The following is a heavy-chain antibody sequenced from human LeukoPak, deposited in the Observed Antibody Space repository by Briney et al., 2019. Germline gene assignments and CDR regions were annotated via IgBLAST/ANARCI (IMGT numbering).Heavy chain of an antibody. V-gene: IGHV3-30*04. CDR1: GFTFTNYA. D-gene: IGHD6-13*01. Sequence: PGRSLRLSCAASGFTFTNYAMHWVRQTPGKGLQWVAVISSDGRDKYFADSVKGRFTISRDNSENTLSLQMNSLRAEDTAVYYCARDRDIGAAGYYFGYWGQGSLVTVSS. CDR2: ISSDGRDK. CDR3: ARDRDIGAAGYYFGY. J-gene: IGHJ4*02.